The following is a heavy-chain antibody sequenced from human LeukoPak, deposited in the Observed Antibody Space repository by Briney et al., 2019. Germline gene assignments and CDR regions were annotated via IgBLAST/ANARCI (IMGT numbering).Heavy chain of an antibody. D-gene: IGHD6-6*01. CDR1: GFTFSRYS. V-gene: IGHV3-21*01. J-gene: IGHJ6*03. CDR3: ARADSSSLIHMDV. Sequence: GGSLRLSCAASGFTFSRYSMNWVRQAPGKGLAWVSSIDSTSSYMYYADSVKGRFTISRDNAKNSLYLQMNSLRAEDTAVYYCARADSSSLIHMDVWGKGTTVTVSS. CDR2: IDSTSSYM.